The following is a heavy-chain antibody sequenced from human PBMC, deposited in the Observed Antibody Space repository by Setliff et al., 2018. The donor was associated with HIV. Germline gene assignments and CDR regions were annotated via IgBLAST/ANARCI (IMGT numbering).Heavy chain of an antibody. D-gene: IGHD6-13*01. CDR2: INPNSGGT. Sequence: WASVKVSCKASGYTFTGYYMHWVRQAPGQGLEWMGWINPNSGGTNYAQKFQGRVTMTRDTSISTAYMELSRLRSDDTAVYYCARGFRFRGIAAAAAFDYWGQGTLVTVSS. V-gene: IGHV1-2*02. J-gene: IGHJ4*02. CDR1: GYTFTGYY. CDR3: ARGFRFRGIAAAAAFDY.